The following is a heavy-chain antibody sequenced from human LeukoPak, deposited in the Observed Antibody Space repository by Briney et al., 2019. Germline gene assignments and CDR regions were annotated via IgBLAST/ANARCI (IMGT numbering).Heavy chain of an antibody. J-gene: IGHJ4*02. Sequence: PGGSLRLSCAASGISVSSNYMSWVGQAPGEGLQWVSVIYVDGSTYYADSVKGRITISRDNSKNTLYLQMNSLRAEDTAVYYCAKVGRSSWYAGFDYWGQGTLVTVSS. D-gene: IGHD6-13*01. V-gene: IGHV3-66*01. CDR3: AKVGRSSWYAGFDY. CDR2: IYVDGST. CDR1: GISVSSNY.